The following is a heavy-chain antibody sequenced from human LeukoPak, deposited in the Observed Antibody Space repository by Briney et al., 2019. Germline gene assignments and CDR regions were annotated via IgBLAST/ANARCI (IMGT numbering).Heavy chain of an antibody. CDR2: INPNSGDI. J-gene: IGHJ6*03. CDR3: ARGDHYDFWSGPYYYYMDV. Sequence: ASVKVSCKASGYTFTGYYMHWVRQAPGQGLEWMGWINPNSGDINYAQKFQGRVTMTRDTSISTAYMELSSLRSEDTAVYYCARGDHYDFWSGPYYYYMDVWGKGTTVTVSS. D-gene: IGHD3-3*01. CDR1: GYTFTGYY. V-gene: IGHV1-2*02.